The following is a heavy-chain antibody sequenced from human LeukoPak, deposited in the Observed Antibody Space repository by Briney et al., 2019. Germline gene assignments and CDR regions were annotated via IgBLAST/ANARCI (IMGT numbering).Heavy chain of an antibody. CDR2: ISWNSGSI. CDR3: AKGKGSYYNAPFDY. V-gene: IGHV3-9*01. CDR1: GFTFDDYA. J-gene: IGHJ4*02. D-gene: IGHD3-10*01. Sequence: GGSLRLSCAASGFTFDDYAMHWVRQAPGKGLDWVSGISWNSGSIGYADSVKGRFTISRDNAKNSLYLQMNSLRAEDTALYYCAKGKGSYYNAPFDYWGQGTLVTVSS.